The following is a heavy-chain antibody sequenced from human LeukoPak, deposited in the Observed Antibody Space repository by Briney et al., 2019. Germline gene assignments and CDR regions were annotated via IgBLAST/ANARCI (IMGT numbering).Heavy chain of an antibody. CDR2: ISGSGGGT. D-gene: IGHD1-26*01. CDR3: AKESGELDY. CDR1: GFTFSSYA. V-gene: IGHV3-23*01. J-gene: IGHJ4*02. Sequence: GGSLRLPCAASGFTFSSYAMSWVRQAPGKGLEWVSSISGSGGGTYYADSVKGRFTISRDNSKNTLYLQMNTLRAEDTAFYYCAKESGELDYWGQGTLVTVSS.